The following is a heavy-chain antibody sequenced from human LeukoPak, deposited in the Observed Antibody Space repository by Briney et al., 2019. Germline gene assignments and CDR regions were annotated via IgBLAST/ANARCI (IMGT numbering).Heavy chain of an antibody. CDR3: ARDLGYCSSTSCYGWFDP. CDR2: ICYSGST. Sequence: SETLSLTCTVSGGSISSYYWSWIRQPPGKGLEWIGYICYSGSTNYNPSLKSRVTISVDTSKNQFSLKLSSVTAADTAVYYCARDLGYCSSTSCYGWFDPWGQGTLVTVSS. CDR1: GGSISSYY. J-gene: IGHJ5*02. V-gene: IGHV4-59*01. D-gene: IGHD2-2*03.